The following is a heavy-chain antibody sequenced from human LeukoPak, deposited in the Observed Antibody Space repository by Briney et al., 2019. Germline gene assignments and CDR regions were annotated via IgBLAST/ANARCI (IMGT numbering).Heavy chain of an antibody. CDR2: ALPIFATA. J-gene: IGHJ4*02. D-gene: IGHD3-22*01. CDR1: GGPFSIYA. V-gene: IGHV1-69*01. Sequence: ASVQVSCTASGGPFSIYAISWVRQAPGQGLEWMGGALPIFATANYAQKFQGRVTITADESTSTAYMELSSLRSEDTAVYYCARDRATYYYDSSGYYQFDYWGQGTLVTVSS. CDR3: ARDRATYYYDSSGYYQFDY.